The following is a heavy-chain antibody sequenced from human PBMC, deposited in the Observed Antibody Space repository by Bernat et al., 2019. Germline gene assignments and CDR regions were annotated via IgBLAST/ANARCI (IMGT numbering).Heavy chain of an antibody. CDR1: FSSYA. Sequence: FSSYAMSWVRQAPGKGLEWVAVISYDVSNKYYADSVKGRFTISRDNSKNTLYLQMNSLRAEDTAVYYCEKSSFSSSWDVLAYNYYYYGMVV. J-gene: IGHJ6*01. CDR2: ISYDVSNK. CDR3: EKSSFSSSWDVLAYNYYYYGMVV. V-gene: IGHV3-30*18. D-gene: IGHD6-13*01.